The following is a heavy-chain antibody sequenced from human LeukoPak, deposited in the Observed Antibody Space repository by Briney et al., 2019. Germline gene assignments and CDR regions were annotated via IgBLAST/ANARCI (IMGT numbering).Heavy chain of an antibody. CDR2: ISSSSSYI. D-gene: IGHD3-10*01. J-gene: IGHJ3*02. CDR3: ARDASVELWFGELYPGGRAFDI. CDR1: GFTFSSYS. V-gene: IGHV3-21*01. Sequence: GGSLRLSCAASGFTFSSYSMNWVRQAPGKGLEWVSSISSSSSYIYYAGSVKGRFTISRDNAKNSLYLQMNSLRAEDTAVYYCARDASVELWFGELYPGGRAFDIWGQGTMVTVSS.